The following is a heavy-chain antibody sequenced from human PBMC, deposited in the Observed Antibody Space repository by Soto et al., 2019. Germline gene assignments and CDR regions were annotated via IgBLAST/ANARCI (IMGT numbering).Heavy chain of an antibody. CDR1: GYTFTSYE. CDR2: MNPNSGNT. V-gene: IGHV1-8*01. J-gene: IGHJ6*03. Sequence: GASVKVSCKASGYTFTSYEINWVRQATGQGLEWMGWMNPNSGNTGYAQKFQGRVTMTRNTSISTAYMELSSLRSEDTAVYYCARGLKTYDFWSGYYPTYYYYYMDVWGKGTTVTVSS. D-gene: IGHD3-3*01. CDR3: ARGLKTYDFWSGYYPTYYYYYMDV.